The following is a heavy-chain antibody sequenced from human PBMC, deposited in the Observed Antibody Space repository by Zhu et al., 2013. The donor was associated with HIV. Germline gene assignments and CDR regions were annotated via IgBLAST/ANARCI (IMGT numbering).Heavy chain of an antibody. CDR3: ASLGWGYSYGYGY. Sequence: QVQLVQSGAEVKKPGASVKVSCKASGYTFTGYYMHWVRQAPGQGLEWMGWMNPNSGNTGYAQKFQGRVTMTRNTSISTAYMELSSLRSEDTAVYYCASLGWGYSYGYGYWGQGTLVTVSS. CDR1: GYTFTGYY. CDR2: MNPNSGNT. J-gene: IGHJ4*02. V-gene: IGHV1-8*02. D-gene: IGHD5-18*01.